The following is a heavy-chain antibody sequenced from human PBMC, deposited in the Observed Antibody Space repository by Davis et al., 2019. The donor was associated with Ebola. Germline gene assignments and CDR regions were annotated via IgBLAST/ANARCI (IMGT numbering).Heavy chain of an antibody. Sequence: SETLSLTCAVYGGSFSGYYWSWIRQHPGKGLEWIGYIYYSGSTNYNPSLKSRVTISVDTSKNQFSLKLSSVTAADTAVYYCARTEGSYGMDVWGQGTTVTVSS. CDR2: IYYSGST. CDR1: GGSFSGYY. J-gene: IGHJ6*02. D-gene: IGHD1-14*01. CDR3: ARTEGSYGMDV. V-gene: IGHV4-59*08.